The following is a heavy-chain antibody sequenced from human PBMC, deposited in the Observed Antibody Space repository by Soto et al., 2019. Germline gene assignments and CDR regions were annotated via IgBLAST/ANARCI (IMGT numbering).Heavy chain of an antibody. CDR3: ARHGPLTNNWHQLNC. CDR2: IYYNGNT. Sequence: QLQLQESGPGLVKPSETLSLTCTVSGGSISSSPYYWAWIRQPPGKGLQWIGNIYYNGNTFYNPSLRSRVTISIDTSKSQFSLGLSSVTASDTAVYYCARHGPLTNNWHQLNCWGQGTLVTVSS. CDR1: GGSISSSPYY. V-gene: IGHV4-39*01. J-gene: IGHJ4*02. D-gene: IGHD1-1*01.